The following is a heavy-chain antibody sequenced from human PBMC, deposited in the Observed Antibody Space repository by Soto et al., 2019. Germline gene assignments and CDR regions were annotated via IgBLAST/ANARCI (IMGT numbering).Heavy chain of an antibody. D-gene: IGHD2-2*01. V-gene: IGHV1-69*01. CDR1: GGTFSRYA. CDR3: ARSQGSSTSLEIYYYYYYGMDV. Sequence: QVQLVQSGAEVKKPGSSVKVCCKASGGTFSRYAISWVRQAPGQGLEWMGGIIPISDTTNYAQKFQGRVTTTADESTSTAYMELSSLRSEDTAVYYCARSQGSSTSLEIYYYYYYGMDVWGQGTTVTVYS. CDR2: IIPISDTT. J-gene: IGHJ6*02.